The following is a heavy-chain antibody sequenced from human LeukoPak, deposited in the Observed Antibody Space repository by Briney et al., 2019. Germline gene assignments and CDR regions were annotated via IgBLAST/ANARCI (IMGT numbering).Heavy chain of an antibody. CDR2: FDTGDSYP. V-gene: IGHV5-10-1*01. D-gene: IGHD3-16*01. CDR1: GYIFHTYW. CDR3: AKWGAGGDFDI. Sequence: GESHRISCKCCGYIFHTYWISWVRHTREGRLEWRGRFDTGDSYPNHTPSCQGPVTIYTDTSISTAYLQWSSRKASDSPMYYCAKWGAGGDFDIWGQGTMVTVSS. J-gene: IGHJ3*02.